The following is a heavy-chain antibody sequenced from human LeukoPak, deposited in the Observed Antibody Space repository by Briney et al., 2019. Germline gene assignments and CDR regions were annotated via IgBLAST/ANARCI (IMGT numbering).Heavy chain of an antibody. Sequence: SETLSLTCTVSGGSITSGGYYWSWIRQPPGKGLEWIGYIYHSGSTYYNPSLKSRVTISVDRSKNQFSLKLNSVTAADTAVYYCARAGSYSSSNKVCAFDIWGQGTMVTVSS. J-gene: IGHJ3*02. V-gene: IGHV4-30-2*01. CDR1: GGSITSGGYY. CDR2: IYHSGST. CDR3: ARAGSYSSSNKVCAFDI. D-gene: IGHD6-6*01.